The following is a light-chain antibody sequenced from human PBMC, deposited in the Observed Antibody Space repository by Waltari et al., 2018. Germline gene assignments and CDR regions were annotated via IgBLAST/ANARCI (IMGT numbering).Light chain of an antibody. V-gene: IGKV4-1*01. J-gene: IGKJ3*01. CDR2: WAS. CDR3: QQYYSHPLT. Sequence: DIVMTQSPDSLAVSLGERATLHCKSSQSILYRSNNKNQLAWYQQKTGQPPKLRIYWASTRESGVPDRFSGSGSGTDFTLTISGLQAEDVAVYYCQQYYSHPLTFGPGTKVDIK. CDR1: QSILYRSNNKNQ.